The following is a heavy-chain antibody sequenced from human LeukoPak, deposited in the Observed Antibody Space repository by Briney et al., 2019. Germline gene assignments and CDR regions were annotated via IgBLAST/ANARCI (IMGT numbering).Heavy chain of an antibody. CDR2: IYYSGST. CDR3: ARLVGATPNDAFDI. CDR1: GSSISSYY. J-gene: IGHJ3*02. Sequence: SETLSLTCTVSGSSISSYYWSWIRQPPGKGLEWIGYIYYSGSTNYNPSLKSRVTISVDTSKNQFSLKLSSVTAADTAVYYCARLVGATPNDAFDIWGQGTMVTVSS. V-gene: IGHV4-59*01. D-gene: IGHD1-26*01.